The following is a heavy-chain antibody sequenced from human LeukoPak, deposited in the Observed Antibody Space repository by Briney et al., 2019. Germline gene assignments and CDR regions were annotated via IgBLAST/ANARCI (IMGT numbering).Heavy chain of an antibody. CDR2: INPNSGGT. D-gene: IGHD3-3*01. CDR3: ARAHDYDFWSGSINYNWFDP. V-gene: IGHV1-2*02. J-gene: IGHJ5*02. Sequence: ASVKVSCKASGYTFTNYGISWVRQAPGQGLEWMGWINPNSGGTNYAQKFQGRVTMTRDTSISTAYMELSRLRSDDTAVYYCARAHDYDFWSGSINYNWFDPWGQGTLVTVSS. CDR1: GYTFTNYG.